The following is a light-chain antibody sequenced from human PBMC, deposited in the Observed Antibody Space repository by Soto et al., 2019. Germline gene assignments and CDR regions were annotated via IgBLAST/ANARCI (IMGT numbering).Light chain of an antibody. CDR2: WAS. Sequence: VMTQSPDSLAVSLGERATINCKSSQSVLYSSNNKNYLAWYQQKPGQPPKLLIYWASTRESGVPDRFSGSGSGTDFTLTISSLQAEDVAVYYCQQYYSTPQTFGHGTKVEIK. CDR1: QSVLYSSNNKNY. V-gene: IGKV4-1*01. CDR3: QQYYSTPQT. J-gene: IGKJ1*01.